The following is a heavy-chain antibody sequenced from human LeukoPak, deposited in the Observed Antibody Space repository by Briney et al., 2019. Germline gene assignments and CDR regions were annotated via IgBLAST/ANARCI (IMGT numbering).Heavy chain of an antibody. CDR3: ARGRSEWELTAFDY. CDR1: GGSFSGYY. Sequence: SETLSLTCAVYGGSFSGYYWSWIRQPPGKGLEWIGEINHSGSTNYNPSLKSRLTISVDTSKNQFSLKLSSVTAADTAVYYCARGRSEWELTAFDYWGQGTLVTVSS. D-gene: IGHD1-26*01. V-gene: IGHV4-34*01. CDR2: INHSGST. J-gene: IGHJ4*02.